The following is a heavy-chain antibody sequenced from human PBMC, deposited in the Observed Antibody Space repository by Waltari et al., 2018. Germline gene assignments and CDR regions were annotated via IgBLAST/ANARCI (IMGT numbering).Heavy chain of an antibody. D-gene: IGHD2-2*01. Sequence: QVQLQESGQGLVKPSGTLSLTCAVSGDSISGNYWGSWVRQSPEKGLEWIGQVHHSGKTHYNPSLQSRVTISVDKPKNQFSLNLNSVTGADTAVYYCAGDRAIGLFFDYWGRGTLVTVSS. CDR1: GDSISGNYW. CDR2: VHHSGKT. J-gene: IGHJ4*02. CDR3: AGDRAIGLFFDY. V-gene: IGHV4-4*02.